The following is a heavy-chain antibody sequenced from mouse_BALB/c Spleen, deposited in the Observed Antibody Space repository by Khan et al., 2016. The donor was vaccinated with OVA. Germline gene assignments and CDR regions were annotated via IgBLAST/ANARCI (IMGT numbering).Heavy chain of an antibody. CDR3: ARPSYYGNPWFTY. J-gene: IGHJ3*01. Sequence: EVKLVESGGGLVKPGGSLKLSCAPSGFAFSSYDMSWVRQTPEKRLEWVATISGTGIYTYYPDSVKGRFTISRDNARHTLYLQMSSLRSEDTALYYCARPSYYGNPWFTYWGQGTLVTVSA. CDR2: ISGTGIYT. V-gene: IGHV5-9*02. D-gene: IGHD2-10*01. CDR1: GFAFSSYD.